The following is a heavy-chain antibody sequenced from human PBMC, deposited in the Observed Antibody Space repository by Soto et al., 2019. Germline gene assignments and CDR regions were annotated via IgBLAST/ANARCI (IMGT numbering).Heavy chain of an antibody. Sequence: GASVKVSCKASGYIFTNYYIRWVRQAPGQGLEWLGTINAGGGYTTYAQRFLGRVTMTRDTSTSTLSMELSSLTYEDTALYYCARGGAIVVVTAISRQFDPWGQGTLVTVSS. CDR1: GYIFTNYY. CDR2: INAGGGYT. J-gene: IGHJ5*02. V-gene: IGHV1-46*03. CDR3: ARGGAIVVVTAISRQFDP. D-gene: IGHD2-21*02.